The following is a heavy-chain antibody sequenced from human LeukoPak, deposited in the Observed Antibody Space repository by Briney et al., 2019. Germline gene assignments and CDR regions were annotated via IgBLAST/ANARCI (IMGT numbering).Heavy chain of an antibody. CDR2: INHSGST. CDR1: GGSFSGYY. D-gene: IGHD6-13*01. V-gene: IGHV4-34*01. CDR3: ARRRIAAAGTWVDDAFGI. Sequence: PSETLSLTCAVYGGSFSGYYWSWLRQPPGKGLEWIGEINHSGSTNYNPSLKSRVTISVDTSKNQFSLKLSSVTAADTAVYYCARRRIAAAGTWVDDAFGIWGQGTMVTVSS. J-gene: IGHJ3*02.